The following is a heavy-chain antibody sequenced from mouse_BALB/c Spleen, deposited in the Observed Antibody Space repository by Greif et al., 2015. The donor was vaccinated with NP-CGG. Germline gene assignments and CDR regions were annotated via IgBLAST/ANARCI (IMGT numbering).Heavy chain of an antibody. CDR3: ARYYGNYDYFDY. J-gene: IGHJ2*01. V-gene: IGHV1-54*01. Sequence: QVHVKQSGAELVRPGTSVKVSCKASGYAFTNYLIEWVKQRPGQGLEWIGVINPGSGGTNYNEKFKGKATLTADKSSSTAYMQLSSLTSDDSAVYFCARYYGNYDYFDYWGQGTTLTVSS. CDR1: GYAFTNYL. CDR2: INPGSGGT. D-gene: IGHD2-1*01.